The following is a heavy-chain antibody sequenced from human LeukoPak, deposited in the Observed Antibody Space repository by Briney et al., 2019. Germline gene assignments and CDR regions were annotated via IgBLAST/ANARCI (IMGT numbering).Heavy chain of an antibody. V-gene: IGHV1-2*02. D-gene: IGHD6-13*01. CDR3: ARVPRGAAAGTKGGNWFDS. CDR1: GYTFTGYY. J-gene: IGHJ5*01. Sequence: VASVKVSCKASGYTFTGYYMHWVRQAPGQGLEWMGWINPNSGGTNYAQKFQGRVTMTRDTSISTAYMELSRLRSDDTAVYYCARVPRGAAAGTKGGNWFDSWGQGTLVTVSS. CDR2: INPNSGGT.